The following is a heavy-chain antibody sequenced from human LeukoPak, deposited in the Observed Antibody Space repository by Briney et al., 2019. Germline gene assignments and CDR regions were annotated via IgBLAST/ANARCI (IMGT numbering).Heavy chain of an antibody. CDR3: AKGAATF. CDR1: GFTFNSYT. J-gene: IGHJ4*02. D-gene: IGHD6-25*01. Sequence: GGSLRLSCAASGFTFNSYTMHWVRQAPGKGLEWVALISYDGSNKRYADSVKGRFTISRDNSKNTLFLHMNSLRAEDTAVYYCAKGAATFWGQGTLVTVSS. CDR2: ISYDGSNK. V-gene: IGHV3-30*04.